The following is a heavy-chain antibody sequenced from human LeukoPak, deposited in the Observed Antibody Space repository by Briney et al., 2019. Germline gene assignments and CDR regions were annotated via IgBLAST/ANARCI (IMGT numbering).Heavy chain of an antibody. D-gene: IGHD2-15*01. CDR1: AFTFSIYA. CDR2: ISYDGSNK. J-gene: IGHJ6*02. V-gene: IGHV3-30-3*01. Sequence: SGGSLRLSCAASAFTFSIYAMHWVRQAPGKGLVWVAVISYDGSNKYYADSVKGRFTISRDNSKNTLYLQMNSLRAEDTAVYYCARMGGGLAVFGPNYYYYGMDVWGQGTTVTVSS. CDR3: ARMGGGLAVFGPNYYYYGMDV.